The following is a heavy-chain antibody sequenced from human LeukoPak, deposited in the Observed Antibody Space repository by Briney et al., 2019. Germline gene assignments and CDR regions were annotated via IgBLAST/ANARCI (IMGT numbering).Heavy chain of an antibody. V-gene: IGHV2-70*04. CDR1: GFSLTTSGTR. J-gene: IGHJ3*02. CDR3: ARISGPGAFDI. D-gene: IGHD6-25*01. Sequence: SGPTLVNPTQTLTLTCTLTGFSLTTSGTRVSWIRQPPEKALEFLARIDWDDDKFYCTSLKTRLTISKDTSKNQVVLTMTNMDPVDTATYYCARISGPGAFDIWGQGTMVTVSS. CDR2: IDWDDDK.